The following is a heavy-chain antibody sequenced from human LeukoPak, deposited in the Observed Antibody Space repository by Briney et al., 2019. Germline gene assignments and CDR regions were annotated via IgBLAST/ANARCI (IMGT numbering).Heavy chain of an antibody. V-gene: IGHV3-30-3*01. CDR2: ISDDGINK. D-gene: IGHD2-21*01. Sequence: GRSLRLSCAPSGFTLSSYVMRSGRQAPGKRLGWGAVISDDGINKYYADSVKGRFTISRDNSTSALFLQLNSLSAEATAVYYSARDNAALKYSFDSWGQGTLITVSS. CDR3: ARDNAALKYSFDS. J-gene: IGHJ4*02. CDR1: GFTLSSYV.